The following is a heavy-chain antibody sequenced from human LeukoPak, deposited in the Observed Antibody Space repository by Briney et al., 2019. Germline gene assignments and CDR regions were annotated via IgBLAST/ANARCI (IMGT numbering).Heavy chain of an antibody. CDR1: GFTFSSYS. Sequence: GGSLRLSCAASGFTFSSYSMNWVRQAPGKGLEWVSYISSSSSTIYYADSVKGRFTISRDNAKNSLYLQMSSLRAEDTAVYYCATFSRQQLLDDVFDIWGQGTMVTVSS. V-gene: IGHV3-48*04. CDR2: ISSSSSTI. D-gene: IGHD6-13*01. J-gene: IGHJ3*02. CDR3: ATFSRQQLLDDVFDI.